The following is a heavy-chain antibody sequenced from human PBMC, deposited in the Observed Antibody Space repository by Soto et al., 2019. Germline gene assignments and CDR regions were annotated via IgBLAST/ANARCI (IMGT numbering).Heavy chain of an antibody. Sequence: GGYLRLPCAASGFIFSSFAMHWVRQAPGKGLEWVAVIWYDGGNKYYADSVRGRFTISRDNTKNTLYLQMNSLRAEDTAVYYCARDQSWSYPYNLFDPCGQGTLVTVSS. CDR3: ARDQSWSYPYNLFDP. V-gene: IGHV3-33*01. J-gene: IGHJ5*02. D-gene: IGHD1-26*01. CDR2: IWYDGGNK. CDR1: GFIFSSFA.